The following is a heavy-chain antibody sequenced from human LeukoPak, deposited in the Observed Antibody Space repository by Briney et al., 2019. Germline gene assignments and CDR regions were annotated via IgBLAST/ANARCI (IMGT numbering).Heavy chain of an antibody. Sequence: GGSLRLSCAASGFTLSGYNVHWVGQAPGQGLEWVAVISSDGHHKYYTDSVKGRFSISRDISKNTLYLQMSSLRAEDTAVYYCARDPEPYYFDSSGPLFDHWGQGTLVTVSS. CDR2: ISSDGHHK. V-gene: IGHV3-30*04. CDR1: GFTLSGYN. D-gene: IGHD3-22*01. J-gene: IGHJ4*02. CDR3: ARDPEPYYFDSSGPLFDH.